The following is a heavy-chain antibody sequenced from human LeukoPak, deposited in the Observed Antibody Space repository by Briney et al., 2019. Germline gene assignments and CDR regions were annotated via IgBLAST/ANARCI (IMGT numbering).Heavy chain of an antibody. CDR3: TRDQMNY. V-gene: IGHV3-53*01. CDR1: EFTISRNY. Sequence: GGSLRLSCTASEFTISRNYMLWVRQAPGRGLEWVSLIFSNGDTHYADSVKGRFTISRDTSKNTVSLQMNSLRVEDTAMYYCTRDQMNYWGQGTLVTVSS. D-gene: IGHD5-24*01. J-gene: IGHJ4*02. CDR2: IFSNGDT.